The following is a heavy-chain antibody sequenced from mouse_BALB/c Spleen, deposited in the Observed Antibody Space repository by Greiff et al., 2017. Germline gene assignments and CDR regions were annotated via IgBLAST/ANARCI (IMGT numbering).Heavy chain of an antibody. D-gene: IGHD2-4*01. Sequence: DVQLVESGGGLVKPGGSLKLSCAASGFTFSSYAMSWVRQTPEKRLAWVASISSGGSTYYPDSVKGRFTISRDNARNILYLQMSSLRSEDTAMYYCARGTMITTWFAYWGQGTLVTVSA. V-gene: IGHV5-6-5*01. CDR3: ARGTMITTWFAY. CDR1: GFTFSSYA. J-gene: IGHJ3*01. CDR2: ISSGGST.